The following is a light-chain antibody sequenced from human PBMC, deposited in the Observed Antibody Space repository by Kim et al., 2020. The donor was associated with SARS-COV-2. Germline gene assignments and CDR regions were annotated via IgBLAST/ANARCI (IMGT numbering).Light chain of an antibody. CDR1: SLRTYY. J-gene: IGLJ2*01. CDR3: NSRDSSGNHVL. CDR2: GKD. V-gene: IGLV3-19*01. Sequence: LGQTVRITCRGDSLRTYYASWYQQKPGQAPALVIYGKDNRPSGIPDRFSGSTSGNTASLTITGAQAEDEADYYCNSRDSSGNHVLFGGGTQLTVL.